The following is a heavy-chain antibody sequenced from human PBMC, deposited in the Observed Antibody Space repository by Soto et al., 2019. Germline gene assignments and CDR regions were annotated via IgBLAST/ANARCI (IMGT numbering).Heavy chain of an antibody. V-gene: IGHV1-69*01. J-gene: IGHJ3*02. CDR1: GGTFSSYA. D-gene: IGHD3-22*01. Sequence: QVQLVQSGAEVKKPGSSVKVSCKASGGTFSSYAISWVRQAPGQGLEWMGGIIPIFGTANYAQKCQGRVTITADESTSTAYMELSSLRSEDTAVYYCARSRGTYYYDRSAFEIWGQGTMVTVSS. CDR2: IIPIFGTA. CDR3: ARSRGTYYYDRSAFEI.